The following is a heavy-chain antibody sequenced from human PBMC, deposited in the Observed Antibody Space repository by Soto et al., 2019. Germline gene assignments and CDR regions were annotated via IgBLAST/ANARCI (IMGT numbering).Heavy chain of an antibody. Sequence: ASVKVSCKASGYTFTGNYMHWVRQAPGQGLEWMGWINPNSGGTKYAQKFQGRVTMTRETSISTAYMELSGLRYDDTAVYHCARGAYSSTGPAHYWGQGTLVTVSS. D-gene: IGHD2-2*01. CDR1: GYTFTGNY. CDR3: ARGAYSSTGPAHY. CDR2: INPNSGGT. V-gene: IGHV1-2*02. J-gene: IGHJ4*02.